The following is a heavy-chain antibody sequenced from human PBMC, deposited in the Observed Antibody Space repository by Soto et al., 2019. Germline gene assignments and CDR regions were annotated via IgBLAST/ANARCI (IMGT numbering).Heavy chain of an antibody. V-gene: IGHV1-46*03. D-gene: IGHD3-16*02. CDR2: FIPSGDRP. CDR3: ARDYDYIWGTYRSLAY. Sequence: EASVKVSCKASGYTFTSYSLHWVRQAPGQGLEWLGIFIPSGDRPNYAQQFQGRVTMTRDTSTSTVYTELSSLRSEDAAVYYCARDYDYIWGTYRSLAYWGQGTPVTVSS. CDR1: GYTFTSYS. J-gene: IGHJ4*02.